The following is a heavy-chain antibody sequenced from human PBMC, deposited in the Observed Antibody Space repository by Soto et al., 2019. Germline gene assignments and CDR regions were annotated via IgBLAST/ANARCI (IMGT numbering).Heavy chain of an antibody. Sequence: EVQLVESGGGLVQPGGSLRLSCAASGFTVSSNYMSWVRQAPGKGLEWVSVIYSGGSTYYADSVKGRFTISRHNSKNTLYLQMNSLRAEDTAVYYCARALLGSGYYPKDYYYYYMDVWGKGTTVTVSS. CDR2: IYSGGST. J-gene: IGHJ6*03. CDR1: GFTVSSNY. CDR3: ARALLGSGYYPKDYYYYYMDV. V-gene: IGHV3-53*04. D-gene: IGHD3-3*01.